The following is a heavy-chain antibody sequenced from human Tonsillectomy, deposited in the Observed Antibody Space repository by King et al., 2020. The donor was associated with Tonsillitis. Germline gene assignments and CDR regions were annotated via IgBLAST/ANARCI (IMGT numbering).Heavy chain of an antibody. Sequence: VQLVESGGGVVQPGRSLRLSCAASGFTFSSIAMLWVRQAPGKGLEWVALISYDGSNKYFADSVRGRFTISRDNSKNTLYLQMNSLRPDDTAIYYCARGMDRDGFYRPAFDFWGQGTMISVSS. D-gene: IGHD5-24*01. CDR2: ISYDGSNK. CDR1: GFTFSSIA. V-gene: IGHV3-30*04. CDR3: ARGMDRDGFYRPAFDF. J-gene: IGHJ3*01.